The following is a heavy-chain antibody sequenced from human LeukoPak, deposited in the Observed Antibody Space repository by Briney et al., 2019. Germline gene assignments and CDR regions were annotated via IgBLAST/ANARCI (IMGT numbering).Heavy chain of an antibody. CDR3: ARDLRYCAGSVGCGFDS. J-gene: IGHJ4*02. D-gene: IGHD3-9*01. V-gene: IGHV3-30*04. Sequence: PGGSLRLSCAASGFTFSTYAMHWVRQAPGKGLEWVAVISYDAINAYYPDSVKGRFTIARDNAKDTLYLQMYSLRPEDTGVYYCARDLRYCAGSVGCGFDSWGQGTLVTVSS. CDR2: ISYDAINA. CDR1: GFTFSTYA.